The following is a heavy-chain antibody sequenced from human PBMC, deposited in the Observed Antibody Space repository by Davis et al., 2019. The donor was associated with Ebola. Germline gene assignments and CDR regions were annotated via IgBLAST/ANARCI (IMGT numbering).Heavy chain of an antibody. CDR3: VRGGRDNIMVVATIPLFEN. CDR1: GFDVTSYY. CDR2: IYSGGTT. J-gene: IGHJ4*02. Sequence: PGGSLRLSCAASGFDVTSYYMSWVRQAPGKGLEWLSVIYSGGTTYYADSVKGRFTISREDAKNTLYLQMTSLRADDTAVYYCVRGGRDNIMVVATIPLFENWGPGIQVTVSS. V-gene: IGHV3-53*01. D-gene: IGHD2-15*01.